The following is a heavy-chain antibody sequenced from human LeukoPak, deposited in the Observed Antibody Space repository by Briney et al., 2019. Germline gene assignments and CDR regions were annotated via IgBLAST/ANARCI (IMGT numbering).Heavy chain of an antibody. CDR1: GFTFSSYS. CDR3: ARVAYGDNLNTLDY. J-gene: IGHJ4*02. V-gene: IGHV3-21*01. CDR2: ISSSSRYI. D-gene: IGHD4-17*01. Sequence: GGSLRLSCAASGFTFSSYSMNWVRQAPGKGLEWVSSISSSSRYIYYADSVKGRFTISRDNAKNSLYLQMNSLRAEDTAVYYCARVAYGDNLNTLDYWGQGTLVTVSS.